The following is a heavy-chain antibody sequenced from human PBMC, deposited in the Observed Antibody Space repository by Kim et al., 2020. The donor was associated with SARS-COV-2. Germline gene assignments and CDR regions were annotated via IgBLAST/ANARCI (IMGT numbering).Heavy chain of an antibody. V-gene: IGHV3-23*03. Sequence: GGSLRLSCVVSGFTFTNYAMNWVRQAPGKGLEWVSVIDSGGSSTYHVDSVKGRFTISRDNSKNTLYLQMNSLRAEDTAVYYCAAGYCSGGSCPRSPELDYWGQGPLIPVSS. J-gene: IGHJ4*02. CDR1: GFTFTNYA. D-gene: IGHD2-15*01. CDR2: IDSGGSST. CDR3: AAGYCSGGSCPRSPELDY.